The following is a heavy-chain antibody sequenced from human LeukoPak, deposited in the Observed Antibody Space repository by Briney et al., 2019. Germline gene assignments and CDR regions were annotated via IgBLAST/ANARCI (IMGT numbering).Heavy chain of an antibody. Sequence: GASVKVSCKASGYTFTSYGISWVRQAPGQGLEWMGWISAYNGNTNYAQKLQGRVTMTTDTSTSTAYMELRSLRSDDTAVYYCARVFTTYYYDSSGYPFDYWGQGTLVTVSS. CDR2: ISAYNGNT. J-gene: IGHJ4*02. V-gene: IGHV1-18*01. CDR3: ARVFTTYYYDSSGYPFDY. CDR1: GYTFTSYG. D-gene: IGHD3-22*01.